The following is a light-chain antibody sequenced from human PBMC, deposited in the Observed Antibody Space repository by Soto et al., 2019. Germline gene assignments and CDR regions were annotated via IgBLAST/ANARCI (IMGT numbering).Light chain of an antibody. CDR1: SSDVGTYNL. CDR2: EVN. J-gene: IGLJ2*01. Sequence: QSALTQPASVSGSPGQSITISCTGTSSDVGTYNLVSWHQHHPGKAPKLMIYEVNKRSSGVSNRFSGSKSGNTASLTISGLQAEDEADYYCCSYAGSDTFLFGGGTQLTVL. CDR3: CSYAGSDTFL. V-gene: IGLV2-23*02.